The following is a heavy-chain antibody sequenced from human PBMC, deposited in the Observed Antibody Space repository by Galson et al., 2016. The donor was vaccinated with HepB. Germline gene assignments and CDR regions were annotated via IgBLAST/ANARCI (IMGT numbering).Heavy chain of an antibody. CDR2: IADYNGNT. Sequence: SVKVSCKASGYTFTSYSISWVRQAPRQGLEWMGWIADYNGNTNYAQKLQGRVTMTTDKSTSTAYMELRSLRSDDTAVYYCARLGYDSSGYFPDFWGQGTLVTVSS. D-gene: IGHD3-22*01. V-gene: IGHV1-18*01. CDR3: ARLGYDSSGYFPDF. CDR1: GYTFTSYS. J-gene: IGHJ4*02.